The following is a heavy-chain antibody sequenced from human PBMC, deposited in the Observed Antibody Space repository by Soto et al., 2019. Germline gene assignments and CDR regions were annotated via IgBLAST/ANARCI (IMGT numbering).Heavy chain of an antibody. CDR3: ARFLNGYDSSGGFDY. CDR1: GYTFTSYY. J-gene: IGHJ4*02. Sequence: ASVKVSCKASGYTFTSYYMHWVRQAPGQGLEWMGIISPSGGSTSYAQKFQGRVTMTRDTSTSTVYMELSSLRSEDTAGYYCARFLNGYDSSGGFDYWGQGTLVTVSS. V-gene: IGHV1-46*01. D-gene: IGHD3-22*01. CDR2: ISPSGGST.